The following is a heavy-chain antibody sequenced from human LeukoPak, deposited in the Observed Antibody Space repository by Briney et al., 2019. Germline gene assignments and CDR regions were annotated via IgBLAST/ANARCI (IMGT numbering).Heavy chain of an antibody. CDR1: GGSISSYY. Sequence: SETLSLTCTVSGGSISSYYWSWIRQPPGKGLEWIGYIYYSGSTNYNPSLKSRVTISVDTSKNQFSLKLSSVTAADTAVYYCARGNEVGGLDYWGQGTLVTVSS. CDR3: ARGNEVGGLDY. J-gene: IGHJ4*02. CDR2: IYYSGST. V-gene: IGHV4-59*08. D-gene: IGHD1-26*01.